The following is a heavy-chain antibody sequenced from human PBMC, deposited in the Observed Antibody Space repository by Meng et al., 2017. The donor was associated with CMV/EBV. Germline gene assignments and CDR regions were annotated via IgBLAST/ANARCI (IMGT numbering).Heavy chain of an antibody. J-gene: IGHJ4*02. CDR3: ARRYCSNNICYSGFDY. CDR1: GLSVSSSH. V-gene: IGHV3-53*01. Sequence: GGSLRLSCAMSGLSVSSSHMSWVRQAPGKGLEWLSALYGGGSTAYADSVKGRFTISRDDSKDTLFLQMDTLRAEDTAFYYCARRYCSNNICYSGFDYWGPGTLVTVSS. CDR2: LYGGGST. D-gene: IGHD2-2*01.